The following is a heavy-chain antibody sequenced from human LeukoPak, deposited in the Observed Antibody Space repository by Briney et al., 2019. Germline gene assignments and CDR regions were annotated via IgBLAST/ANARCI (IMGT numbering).Heavy chain of an antibody. D-gene: IGHD2-8*01. CDR2: ISSNGGST. V-gene: IGHV3-64*01. J-gene: IGHJ4*02. Sequence: GGSLRLSCAASGFPFSTYAMHWVRQAPGKGLEYVSAISSNGGSTYYANSVKGRFTISRDNAKNSLYMQMNSLRAEDTAVYYCARVSLGYCTNGVCYTTDYWGQGTLVTVSS. CDR3: ARVSLGYCTNGVCYTTDY. CDR1: GFPFSTYA.